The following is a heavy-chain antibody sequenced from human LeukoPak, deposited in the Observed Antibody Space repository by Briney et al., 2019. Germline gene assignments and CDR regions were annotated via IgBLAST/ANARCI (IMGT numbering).Heavy chain of an antibody. V-gene: IGHV3-15*01. CDR1: GFTFSSYS. CDR3: SAERGYSFYF. Sequence: GGSLRLSCAASGFTFSSYSMNWVRQAPGKGLEWVGHIKPRTDGGPTDYAAPVKGRFTISRDDSKNTLYLQMNSLKTEDTAVYYCSAERGYSFYFWGQGTLVTVSS. CDR2: IKPRTDGGPT. J-gene: IGHJ4*02. D-gene: IGHD3-3*01.